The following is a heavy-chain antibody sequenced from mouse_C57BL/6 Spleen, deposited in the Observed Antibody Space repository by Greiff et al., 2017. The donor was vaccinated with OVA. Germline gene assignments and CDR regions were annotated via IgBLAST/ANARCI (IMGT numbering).Heavy chain of an antibody. J-gene: IGHJ1*03. CDR2: IHPNSGST. V-gene: IGHV1-64*01. D-gene: IGHD2-4*01. CDR3: RMITTDWHFDV. Sequence: QVQLQQPGAELVKPGASVKLSCKASGYTFTSYWMHWVKQRPGQGLEWIGMIHPNSGSTNYNEKFKSKATLTVDKSSSTAYMQLSSLTSEDSAVYYCRMITTDWHFDVWGTGTTVTVSS. CDR1: GYTFTSYW.